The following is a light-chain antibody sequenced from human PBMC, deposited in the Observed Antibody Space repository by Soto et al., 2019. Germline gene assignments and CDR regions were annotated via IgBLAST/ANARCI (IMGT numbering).Light chain of an antibody. CDR2: DAS. CDR1: QNIGTW. J-gene: IGKJ1*01. Sequence: DIQLTQSPSTLSASVGDRVTITCRASQNIGTWLAWYQHRPGEGPKLLIHDASTLESGVPSRFSGGGSATEFSLTINSLESGDSGTYHCQQYATDTPSTFGQGTTVEIK. CDR3: QQYATDTPST. V-gene: IGKV1-5*01.